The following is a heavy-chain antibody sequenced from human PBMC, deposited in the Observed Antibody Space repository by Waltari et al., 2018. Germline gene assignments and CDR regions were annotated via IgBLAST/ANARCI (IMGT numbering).Heavy chain of an antibody. CDR3: AXEDXCRSTTCYTLDX. D-gene: IGHD2-2*02. Sequence: VQMXESGGGXVKPGRSLRXSCAASGFTFSSYSQTWVRQAPGXGLXWVVLXSYDGXSKYYXDSVKVLFTVXRDNSNNTVYLQLNSLRXEDTAVYYXAXEDXCRSTTCYTLDXWGLGTLVTVSS. CDR2: XSYDGXSK. V-gene: IGHV3-30*01. CDR1: GFTFSSYS. J-gene: IGHJ4*02.